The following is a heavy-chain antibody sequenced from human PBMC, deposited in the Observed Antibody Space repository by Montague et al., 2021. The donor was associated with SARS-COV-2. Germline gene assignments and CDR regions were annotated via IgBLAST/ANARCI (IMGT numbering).Heavy chain of an antibody. D-gene: IGHD3-10*01. CDR1: GYTFTSYD. CDR2: MNPNSGNT. Sequence: SVKVSCKASGYTFTSYDINWVRQATGQGLEWMGWMNPNSGNTGYAQKSQGRVTMTRNTSISTAYMELSSLRSEDTAVYYCARLRDGVVPSPILGVGPYYSYYYMDVWGRGTTVTVSS. V-gene: IGHV1-8*01. CDR3: ARLRDGVVPSPILGVGPYYSYYYMDV. J-gene: IGHJ6*03.